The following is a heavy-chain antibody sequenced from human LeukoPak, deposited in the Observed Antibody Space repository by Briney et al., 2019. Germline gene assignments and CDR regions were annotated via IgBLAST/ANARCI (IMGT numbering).Heavy chain of an antibody. Sequence: PSETLSLTCAVYGGSFSGYYWSWIRQPPGKGLEWIGEINHSGSTNYNPSLKSRVTISVDTSKNQFSLKLSSVTAADTAVYYCARDIAVAGTLWGSDYYYYGMDVWGQGTTVTVSS. V-gene: IGHV4-34*01. CDR2: INHSGST. CDR1: GGSFSGYY. CDR3: ARDIAVAGTLWGSDYYYYGMDV. J-gene: IGHJ6*02. D-gene: IGHD6-19*01.